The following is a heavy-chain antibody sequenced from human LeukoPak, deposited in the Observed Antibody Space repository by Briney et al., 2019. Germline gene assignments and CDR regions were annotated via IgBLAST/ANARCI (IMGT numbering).Heavy chain of an antibody. CDR1: GFTFSNTW. V-gene: IGHV3-30*02. D-gene: IGHD3-10*01. J-gene: IGHJ4*02. CDR2: IRYDGSNK. Sequence: GGSLRLSCAASGFTFSNTWMSWVRQAPGKGLEWVAFIRYDGSNKYYADSVKGRFTISRDNSKNTLYLQMNSLRAEDTAVYYCARDLGWFGELSLDYWGQGTLVTVSS. CDR3: ARDLGWFGELSLDY.